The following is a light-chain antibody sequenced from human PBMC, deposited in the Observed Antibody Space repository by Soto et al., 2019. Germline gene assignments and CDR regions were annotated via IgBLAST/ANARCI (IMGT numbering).Light chain of an antibody. V-gene: IGKV3-15*01. CDR1: QSVSSN. Sequence: EIVRTQSPATLSVSPGERATLSCRASQSVSSNLAWYQQKPGQAPRLLIYGASTRATGIPARFSCSGSGTEFTLTISSLQSEDFAFYYCQQYNNWPPGFTFGPGTKVDIK. CDR2: GAS. CDR3: QQYNNWPPGFT. J-gene: IGKJ3*01.